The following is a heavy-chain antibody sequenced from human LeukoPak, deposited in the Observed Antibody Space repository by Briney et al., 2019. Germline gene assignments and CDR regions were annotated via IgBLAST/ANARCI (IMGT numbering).Heavy chain of an antibody. Sequence: GGSLRLSCAASGFTFSSYAMSWVRQAPGKGLEWVSAISGSGGSTYYADSVKGRFTISRDNSKNTLYLQMNSLRAEDTAVYYCAREYYDSSGYYFWTSDYWGQGTLVTVSS. D-gene: IGHD3-22*01. CDR2: ISGSGGST. CDR3: AREYYDSSGYYFWTSDY. V-gene: IGHV3-23*01. J-gene: IGHJ4*02. CDR1: GFTFSSYA.